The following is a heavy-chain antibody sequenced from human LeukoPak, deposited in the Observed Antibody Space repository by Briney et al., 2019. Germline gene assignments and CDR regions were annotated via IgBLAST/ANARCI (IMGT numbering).Heavy chain of an antibody. CDR3: ARHGGSYSYDF. CDR2: IYHSGST. D-gene: IGHD1-26*01. V-gene: IGHV4-38-2*01. J-gene: IGHJ4*02. CDR1: GYSISSGYY. Sequence: PSETLSLTCAVSGYSISSGYYWGWIRQPPGKGLEWIGSIYHSGSTYYNPSLKSRVTISVDTSKNQFSLKLSSVTAADTAVYYCARHGGSYSYDFWGQGTLVTVSS.